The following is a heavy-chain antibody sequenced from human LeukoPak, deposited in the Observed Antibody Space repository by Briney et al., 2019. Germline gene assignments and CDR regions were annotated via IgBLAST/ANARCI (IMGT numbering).Heavy chain of an antibody. V-gene: IGHV3-53*05. CDR2: IYTDGGT. Sequence: PGGSLRLSCAASGFSVTSNYMSWVRQAPGKGLEWVSVIYTDGGTYYADSVKGRFTISRDRSKNSLYLQMNSLRTEDTALYYCAKDIRAHCSSTSCYAGLQHWGQGTLVTVSS. CDR3: AKDIRAHCSSTSCYAGLQH. J-gene: IGHJ4*02. CDR1: GFSVTSNY. D-gene: IGHD2-2*01.